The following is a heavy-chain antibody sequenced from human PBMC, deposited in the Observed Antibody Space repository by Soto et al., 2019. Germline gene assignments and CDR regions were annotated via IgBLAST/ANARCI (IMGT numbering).Heavy chain of an antibody. J-gene: IGHJ4*02. Sequence: QLHLVESGGALVKPGGSLRLSCAASGFSFSALFVSWIRHAPGLGPAWVAYINGGSTYTQYADSVRGRFTISRDNAKNSLFLQMDSLRAEDTAVYYCARGTHYLENSGPEEGGRGTLVTVSS. CDR2: INGGSTYT. CDR3: ARGTHYLENSGPEE. CDR1: GFSFSALF. D-gene: IGHD5-12*01. V-gene: IGHV3-11*06.